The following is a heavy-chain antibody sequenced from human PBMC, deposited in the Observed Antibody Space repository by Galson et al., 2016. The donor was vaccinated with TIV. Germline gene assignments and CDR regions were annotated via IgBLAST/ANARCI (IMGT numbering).Heavy chain of an antibody. CDR3: AKGGGYGDVYFDF. J-gene: IGHJ4*02. CDR2: ISVSGGRT. CDR1: TLKSSNYA. Sequence: SLRLSCAGSTLKSSNYAMSWVRQAPGKGLEWVSAISVSGGRTYYADSVKGRFTISRDNSKNTVYLQTNSLRAEDTDVYYCAKGGGYGDVYFDFWGQGTLVTVSS. D-gene: IGHD4-17*01. V-gene: IGHV3-23*01.